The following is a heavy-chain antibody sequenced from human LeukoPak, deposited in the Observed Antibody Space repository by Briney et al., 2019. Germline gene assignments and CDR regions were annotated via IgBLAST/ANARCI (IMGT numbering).Heavy chain of an antibody. CDR1: GYTFTSYG. CDR3: ARHTMVRGVIIIFPLFDY. J-gene: IGHJ4*02. D-gene: IGHD3-10*01. V-gene: IGHV1-18*01. Sequence: ASVKVSCKASGYTFTSYGISWVRQAPGQGLEWMGWISAYNGNTNYAQKLQGRVTMTTDTSTSTAYMELRSLRSDDTAVYYCARHTMVRGVIIIFPLFDYWGQGTLVTVSS. CDR2: ISAYNGNT.